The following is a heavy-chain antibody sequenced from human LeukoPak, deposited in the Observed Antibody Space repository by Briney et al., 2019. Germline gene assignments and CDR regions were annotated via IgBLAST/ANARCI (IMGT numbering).Heavy chain of an antibody. Sequence: ASVTVSCTASGYTFTGYYMHWVRQAPGQGLEWMGRINPNSGGTNYAQKFQGRVTMTRDTSISTAYMELSRLTSDDTAVYYCARDFTTYCSNGLCLDRNWFDPWGQGTLVTASS. CDR3: ARDFTTYCSNGLCLDRNWFDP. D-gene: IGHD2-8*01. CDR1: GYTFTGYY. V-gene: IGHV1-2*06. J-gene: IGHJ5*02. CDR2: INPNSGGT.